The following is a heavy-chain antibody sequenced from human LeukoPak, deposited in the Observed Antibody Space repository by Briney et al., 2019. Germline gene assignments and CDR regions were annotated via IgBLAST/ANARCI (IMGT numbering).Heavy chain of an antibody. Sequence: PGGSLRLSCAASGFTFSSYWMSWVRQAPGKGLEWVSVIYSGGSTYYADSVKGRFTISRDNSKNTLYLQMNSLRAEDTAVYYCARDPREVDRVWDYYGMDVWGQGTTVTVSS. J-gene: IGHJ6*02. D-gene: IGHD5-12*01. CDR3: ARDPREVDRVWDYYGMDV. CDR1: GFTFSSYW. CDR2: IYSGGST. V-gene: IGHV3-53*01.